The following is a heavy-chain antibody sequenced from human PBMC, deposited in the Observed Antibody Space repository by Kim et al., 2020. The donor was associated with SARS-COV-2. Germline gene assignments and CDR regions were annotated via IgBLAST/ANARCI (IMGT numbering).Heavy chain of an antibody. J-gene: IGHJ6*02. CDR3: AKDQSGDYYYYSGMDV. D-gene: IGHD1-26*01. CDR2: ISAGGHSI. Sequence: GGSLRLSCAASGFMFSSHAMTWVRQAPGKGLERVAMISAGGHSIYYADSVKGRFTVSRDNSKITLYLQMNSLRAEDTALYFCAKDQSGDYYYYSGMDVWGPGTTVTVSS. CDR1: GFMFSSHA. V-gene: IGHV3-23*01.